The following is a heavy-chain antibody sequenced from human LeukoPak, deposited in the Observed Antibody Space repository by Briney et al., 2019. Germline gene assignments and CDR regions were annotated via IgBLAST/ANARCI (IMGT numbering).Heavy chain of an antibody. V-gene: IGHV3-49*04. Sequence: GGSLRLSCTASGFTFGDYAMSWVRQAPGKGLEWVGFIRSKAYGGTTECAASVKGRFTISRDDSKSIAYLQMNSLKTEDTAVYYCTRESTITMVRGVIGPRRNYYYYYGMDVWGKGTTVTVSS. CDR3: TRESTITMVRGVIGPRRNYYYYYGMDV. CDR2: IRSKAYGGTT. D-gene: IGHD3-10*01. CDR1: GFTFGDYA. J-gene: IGHJ6*04.